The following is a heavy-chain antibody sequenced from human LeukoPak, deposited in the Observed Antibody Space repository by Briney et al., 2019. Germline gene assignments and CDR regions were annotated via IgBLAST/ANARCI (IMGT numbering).Heavy chain of an antibody. CDR3: ARGVGASISYYHYYIDV. Sequence: ASVKVSCKASGYTFTSYYMHWVRQAPGQGLEWMGLINPTGGSTGYAQKFQGRVTITRNTSISTAYMELSSLRSEDTAVYYCARGVGASISYYHYYIDVWGKGTTVTVSS. CDR1: GYTFTSYY. J-gene: IGHJ6*03. D-gene: IGHD1-26*01. V-gene: IGHV1-46*01. CDR2: INPTGGST.